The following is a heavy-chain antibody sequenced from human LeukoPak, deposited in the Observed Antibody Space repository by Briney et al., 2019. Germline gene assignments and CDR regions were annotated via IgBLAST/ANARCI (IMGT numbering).Heavy chain of an antibody. Sequence: PSETLSLTCTVSGGSISSGGYYWSWIRQHPGKGLEWIGYIYYSVSTYYNPSLKSRVTISVDTSKNQFSLKLSSVTAADTAVYYCARDRTAGAVYFDYWGQGTLVTVSS. D-gene: IGHD5-18*01. CDR3: ARDRTAGAVYFDY. J-gene: IGHJ4*02. CDR1: GGSISSGGYY. V-gene: IGHV4-31*03. CDR2: IYYSVST.